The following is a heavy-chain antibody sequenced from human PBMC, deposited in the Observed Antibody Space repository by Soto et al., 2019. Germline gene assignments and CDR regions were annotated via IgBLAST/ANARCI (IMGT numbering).Heavy chain of an antibody. V-gene: IGHV3-49*03. D-gene: IGHD3-3*01. CDR2: IRSKAYGGTT. Sequence: PGWSLRLSCTASVFTFGDYAMSWFRQAPGKGLEWVGFIRSKAYGGTTEYAASVKGRFTISRDDSKSIAYLQMNSLKTEDTAVYYCSSITIFGVVIIGYYYYYGMDVWGQGTTVTVSS. CDR3: SSITIFGVVIIGYYYYYGMDV. CDR1: VFTFGDYA. J-gene: IGHJ6*02.